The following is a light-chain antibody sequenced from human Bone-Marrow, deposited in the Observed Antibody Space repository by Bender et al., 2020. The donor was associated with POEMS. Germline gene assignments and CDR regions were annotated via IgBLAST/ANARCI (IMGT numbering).Light chain of an antibody. Sequence: QSVLTQPPSASGTPGQRVTISCSGSNSNIGTNAVNWYQQFPGTAPKLLIYSDNQRPSGVSPRFSGSKSGNTASLTISGLQSADEAHYYCSSHTMSSTLVFGGGTKLTVL. J-gene: IGLJ3*02. CDR2: SDN. V-gene: IGLV1-44*01. CDR3: SSHTMSSTLV. CDR1: NSNIGTNA.